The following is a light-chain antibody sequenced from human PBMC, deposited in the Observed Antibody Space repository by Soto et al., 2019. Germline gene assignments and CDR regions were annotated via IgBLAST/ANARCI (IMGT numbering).Light chain of an antibody. J-gene: IGKJ2*01. V-gene: IGKV3-20*01. Sequence: EVVLTQSPGTLSLSPGERATLSCRASQSVSNNYLAWYLQTPGQAPRLLIFGSSDRATGIPDRFSGSGSGTDFTLTISRLEPEDFAMYYCQQYGSSPPYTFGLGTKLEIK. CDR2: GSS. CDR1: QSVSNNY. CDR3: QQYGSSPPYT.